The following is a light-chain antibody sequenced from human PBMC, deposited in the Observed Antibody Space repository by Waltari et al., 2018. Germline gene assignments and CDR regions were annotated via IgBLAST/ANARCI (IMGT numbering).Light chain of an antibody. CDR1: KLGENF. CDR3: QAWDSTTDVV. Sequence: SYALTQPPSVSVSPGQTAKITCSGDKLGENFVSWYQNKPGQSPLLIMYQDKKRPSGIPGGFSGSISGNAVTRTSSGTQAMDEADYYCQAWDSTTDVVFGGGTKLTVL. CDR2: QDK. V-gene: IGLV3-1*01. J-gene: IGLJ2*01.